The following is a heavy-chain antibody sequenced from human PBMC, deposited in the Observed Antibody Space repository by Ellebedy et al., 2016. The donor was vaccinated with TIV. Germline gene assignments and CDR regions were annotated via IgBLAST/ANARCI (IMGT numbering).Heavy chain of an antibody. CDR1: EFTFNTYG. CDR3: TTAPDY. V-gene: IGHV3-30*03. CDR2: ISSDGSSK. J-gene: IGHJ4*02. Sequence: PGGSLRLSCAASEFTFNTYGMNWVRQAPGKGLEWVALISSDGSSKSYADSVKGRFTISRDNSKNTLYLQMNSLKTEDTAVYYCTTAPDYWGQGTLVTVSS.